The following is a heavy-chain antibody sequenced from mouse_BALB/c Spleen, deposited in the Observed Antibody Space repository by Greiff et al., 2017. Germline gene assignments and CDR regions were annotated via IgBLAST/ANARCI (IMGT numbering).Heavy chain of an antibody. V-gene: IGHV14-3*02. Sequence: VQLQQSGAELVKPGASVKLSCTASGFNIKDTYMHWVKQRPEQGLEWMGRIDPANGNTKYDPKFQGKATITADTSSNTAYLQLSSLTSEDTAVYYCAVITTVGYFDYWGQGTTLTVSS. J-gene: IGHJ2*01. D-gene: IGHD1-1*01. CDR2: IDPANGNT. CDR1: GFNIKDTY. CDR3: AVITTVGYFDY.